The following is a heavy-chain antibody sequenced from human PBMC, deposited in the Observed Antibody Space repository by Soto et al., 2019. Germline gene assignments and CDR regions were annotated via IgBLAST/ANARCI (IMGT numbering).Heavy chain of an antibody. CDR3: PRTKCSGGSCYSWSLDY. Sequence: SETLSLTXTVSGGSITTGGYYWSWIRQLPGKGLEWIGHRYYSESTYYNPSLKSRVSISLDTSKNQFSLKLSFVTAADTAMYYCPRTKCSGGSCYSWSLDYWGQGTPVTVSS. D-gene: IGHD2-15*01. J-gene: IGHJ4*02. CDR1: GGSITTGGYY. CDR2: RYYSEST. V-gene: IGHV4-31*02.